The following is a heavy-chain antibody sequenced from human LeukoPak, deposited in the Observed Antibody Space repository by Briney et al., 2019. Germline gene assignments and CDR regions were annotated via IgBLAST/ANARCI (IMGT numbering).Heavy chain of an antibody. Sequence: GGSLRLSCAATGFTFSSYVMSWVRQAPGKGLEWVSSISEDGGVRYHAVPVRGRFTISRDNSRDTLYLQMNSLRAEDTAVYYCAKQNPTVGDFWGQGTLVIVSS. V-gene: IGHV3-23*01. CDR2: ISEDGGVR. D-gene: IGHD4-4*01. J-gene: IGHJ4*02. CDR1: GFTFSSYV. CDR3: AKQNPTVGDF.